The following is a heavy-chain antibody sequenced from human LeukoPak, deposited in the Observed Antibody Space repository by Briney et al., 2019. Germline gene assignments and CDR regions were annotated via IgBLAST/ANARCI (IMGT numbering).Heavy chain of an antibody. D-gene: IGHD3-22*01. CDR3: ARYYYDSSGAWRYYDL. J-gene: IGHJ2*01. V-gene: IGHV4-59*01. CDR2: IYYTGST. Sequence: SETLSLTCTLSGGSISTYYWTWIRQPPGKGLEWIGYIYYTGSTNYNPSLKSRVTISVDTSKNQSPLKLSSVTAADTAVYYCARYYYDSSGAWRYYDLWGRGTLVTVSS. CDR1: GGSISTYY.